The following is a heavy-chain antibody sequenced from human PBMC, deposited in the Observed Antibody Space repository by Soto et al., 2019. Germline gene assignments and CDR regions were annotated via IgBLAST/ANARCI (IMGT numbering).Heavy chain of an antibody. CDR1: GYTFNGHY. CDR2: INPNSGGT. D-gene: IGHD6-19*01. Sequence: ASVKVSCKASGYTFNGHYMYWVRQAPGQGLEWVGWINPNSGGTIYSQRFQGRVTMTRDTSMSTAYMVLTSLRSDDTAVYYCARDSGSGSYYFDSWGQGTLVTVSS. CDR3: ARDSGSGSYYFDS. J-gene: IGHJ4*02. V-gene: IGHV1-2*02.